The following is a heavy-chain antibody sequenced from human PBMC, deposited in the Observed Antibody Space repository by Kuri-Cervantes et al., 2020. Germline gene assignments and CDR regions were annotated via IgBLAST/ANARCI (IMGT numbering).Heavy chain of an antibody. CDR3: ARDLTSEGDGYNSYYYGMDV. Sequence: ASVKVSCKASGYTFTSYYMHWVRQAPGQGLEWMGTINPSGGSTSYAQKFQGRVTMTRDTSTSTVYMELSSLRSEDTAVYYCARDLTSEGDGYNSYYYGMDVWGQGTTVTVSS. V-gene: IGHV1-46*01. CDR2: INPSGGST. CDR1: GYTFTSYY. D-gene: IGHD5-24*01. J-gene: IGHJ6*02.